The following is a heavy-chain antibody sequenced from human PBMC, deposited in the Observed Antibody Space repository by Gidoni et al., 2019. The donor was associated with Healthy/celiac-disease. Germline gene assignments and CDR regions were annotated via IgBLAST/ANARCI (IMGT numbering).Heavy chain of an antibody. Sequence: QVQLQESVPGLVHPSETLSLTCTVSGGSISSYYWSWIRQPPGKGLEWIGYIYYSGSTNYNPSLKSRVTISVDTSKNQFALKLSSVTAADTAVYYCARGHYGRLNWFDPWGQGTLVTVSS. CDR1: GGSISSYY. D-gene: IGHD3-10*01. CDR3: ARGHYGRLNWFDP. J-gene: IGHJ5*02. CDR2: IYYSGST. V-gene: IGHV4-59*01.